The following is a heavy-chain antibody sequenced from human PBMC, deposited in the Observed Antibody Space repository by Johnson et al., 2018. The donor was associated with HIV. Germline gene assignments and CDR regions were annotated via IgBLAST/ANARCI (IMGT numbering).Heavy chain of an antibody. CDR2: IRYDGSNK. Sequence: QVHLVESGGGVVQPGRSLRLSCAASGFTFSSYGMHWVRQAPGKGLEWVAFIRYDGSNKYYADSVKGRFTISRDNSKNTLYLQMNSLRAEDTAVYYCARSASKYDAFDIWGQGTVVTVSS. CDR1: GFTFSSYG. J-gene: IGHJ3*02. V-gene: IGHV3-30*02. CDR3: ARSASKYDAFDI.